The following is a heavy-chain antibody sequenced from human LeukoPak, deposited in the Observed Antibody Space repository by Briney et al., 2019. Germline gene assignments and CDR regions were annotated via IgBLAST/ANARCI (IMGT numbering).Heavy chain of an antibody. D-gene: IGHD2-15*01. Sequence: GGSLRLSCAASGFTFSSYAMSWVRQAPGKGLQWVANIKTDGSEKYYVDSVKGRFTISRDNAKNSLYLQMNSLRAEDTAVYYCATYCSLNRRKFQFWGQGALLTVSS. V-gene: IGHV3-7*01. CDR2: IKTDGSEK. CDR1: GFTFSSYA. J-gene: IGHJ1*01. CDR3: ATYCSLNRRKFQF.